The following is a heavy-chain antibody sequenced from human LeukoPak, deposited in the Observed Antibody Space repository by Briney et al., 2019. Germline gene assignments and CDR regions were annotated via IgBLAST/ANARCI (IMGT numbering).Heavy chain of an antibody. J-gene: IGHJ5*02. D-gene: IGHD3-22*01. CDR2: IYYSGNT. Sequence: SETLSLTCTVSGGSISSSDYYWGWIRQPPGKELEWIGSIYYSGNTYYNPSLKSRVTISVDTSKNQFSLKLSSVTAADTAVYYCARGDDSSGYSWYNWFDPWGQGTLVTVSS. CDR3: ARGDDSSGYSWYNWFDP. CDR1: GGSISSSDYY. V-gene: IGHV4-39*07.